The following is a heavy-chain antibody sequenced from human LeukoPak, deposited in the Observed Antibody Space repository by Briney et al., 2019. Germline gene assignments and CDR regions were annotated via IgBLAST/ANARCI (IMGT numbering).Heavy chain of an antibody. D-gene: IGHD3-22*01. Sequence: SVKVSCKASGGTFSSYAISWVRQAPGQGLEWMGGIIPIFGTANYAQKFQGRVTITADESTSTAYMELSSLRSEDTAVYYCARTYYYDSYFDYWGQGTLVTVSS. V-gene: IGHV1-69*13. CDR3: ARTYYYDSYFDY. CDR2: IIPIFGTA. CDR1: GGTFSSYA. J-gene: IGHJ4*02.